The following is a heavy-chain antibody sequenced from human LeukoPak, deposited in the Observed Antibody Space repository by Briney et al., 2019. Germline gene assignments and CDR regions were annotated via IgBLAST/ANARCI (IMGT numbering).Heavy chain of an antibody. V-gene: IGHV3-53*01. CDR1: GFSVSSTY. J-gene: IGHJ6*03. CDR2: IHSGGRT. D-gene: IGHD6-19*01. Sequence: GSLRLSCAASGFSVSSTYMTWVRQAPGKGLEWVSVIHSGGRTDFAESVRGRFTISRDNSKNSLYLQMNSLRGDDTAVYYCARTFAACEAGDCFYYYMDVWGKGTTVTVSS. CDR3: ARTFAACEAGDCFYYYMDV.